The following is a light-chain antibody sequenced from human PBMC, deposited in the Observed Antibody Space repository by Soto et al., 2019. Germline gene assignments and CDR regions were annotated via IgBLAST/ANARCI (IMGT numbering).Light chain of an antibody. V-gene: IGLV3-1*01. J-gene: IGLJ2*01. CDR3: QAWDSRHVV. Sequence: SYELTQPPSMSVSPGQTASITCSGEKLGNKLVCWYQQKPGQSPVVVIYQDSRRPSGIPERFSGSNSGNTATLTISGTQAMDEADYYCQAWDSRHVVFGGGTKLTVL. CDR1: KLGNKL. CDR2: QDS.